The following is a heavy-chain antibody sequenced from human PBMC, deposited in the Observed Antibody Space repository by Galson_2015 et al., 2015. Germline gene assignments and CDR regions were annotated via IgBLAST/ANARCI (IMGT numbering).Heavy chain of an antibody. D-gene: IGHD6-13*01. V-gene: IGHV3-33*01. J-gene: IGHJ4*02. CDR2: IWYDGSNK. CDR3: ARDRGSSWFGLLDY. CDR1: GFTFSTYG. Sequence: SLRLSCAASGFTFSTYGMHWVRQAPGKGLEWVAVIWYDGSNKYYADSVKGRFTISRDNSNNTLYLQMSSLRAEDTAVYYCARDRGSSWFGLLDYWGQGTLVTVSS.